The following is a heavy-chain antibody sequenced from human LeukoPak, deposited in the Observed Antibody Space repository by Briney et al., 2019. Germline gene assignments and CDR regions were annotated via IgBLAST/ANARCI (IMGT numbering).Heavy chain of an antibody. Sequence: ASVKVSCKASGYTFNNYDINWVRQATGHGLEWMGWMNPKSGNTGYAQKFQGRVTITRDTSITTAYMELSSLKFNDTAVYYCVRGDLGYRDSSYWGQGTLVTVSS. CDR3: VRGDLGYRDSSY. CDR1: GYTFNNYD. CDR2: MNPKSGNT. V-gene: IGHV1-8*03. D-gene: IGHD5-12*01. J-gene: IGHJ4*02.